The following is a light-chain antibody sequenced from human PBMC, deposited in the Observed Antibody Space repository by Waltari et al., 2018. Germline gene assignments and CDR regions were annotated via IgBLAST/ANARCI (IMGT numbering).Light chain of an antibody. CDR1: SSDIGAYHY. Sequence: QSALTQPASVSGSPGQSITISCTGTSSDIGAYHYVSWYQQFPGKAPKLIIYDVSKRPSGCSNRFSGSKSGDSASLTISGLQVDDEAHYHCASYTSGSTHVAFGGGTQVTVL. CDR2: DVS. J-gene: IGLJ2*01. V-gene: IGLV2-14*01. CDR3: ASYTSGSTHVA.